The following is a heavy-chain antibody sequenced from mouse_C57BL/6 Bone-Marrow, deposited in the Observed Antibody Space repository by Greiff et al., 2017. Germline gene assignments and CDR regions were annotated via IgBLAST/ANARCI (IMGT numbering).Heavy chain of an antibody. CDR1: GYTFTSYT. V-gene: IGHV1-4*01. Sequence: QVTLKVSGAELARPGASVKMSCKASGYTFTSYTMHWVKQRPGQGLAWIGYINPSSGYTKYNQKFKDKATLTADKSSSTAYMQLSSLTSEDSAVYYCARFLYAMDYWGQGTSVTVSS. CDR2: INPSSGYT. J-gene: IGHJ4*01. CDR3: ARFLYAMDY.